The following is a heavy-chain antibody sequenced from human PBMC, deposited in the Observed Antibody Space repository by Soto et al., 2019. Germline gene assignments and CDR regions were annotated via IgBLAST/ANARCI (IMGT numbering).Heavy chain of an antibody. CDR3: ASRGYSSSSLVDY. V-gene: IGHV4-39*01. CDR2: IYYSGST. CDR1: GGSISSSSYY. J-gene: IGHJ4*02. D-gene: IGHD6-6*01. Sequence: SETLSLTCTVSGGSISSSSYYWGWIRQPPGKGLEWIGSIYYSGSTYYNPSLKSRVTISVDTSKNQFSLKLSSVTAADTAVYYCASRGYSSSSLVDYWGQGTLVTVSS.